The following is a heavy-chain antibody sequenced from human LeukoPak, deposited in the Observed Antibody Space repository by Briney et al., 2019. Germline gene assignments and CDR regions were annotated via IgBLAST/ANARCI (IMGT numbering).Heavy chain of an antibody. CDR3: ARHFTDSGSYY. CDR1: GFTFTSYA. CDR2: IYYSGST. J-gene: IGHJ4*02. Sequence: PGGSLRLSCAASGFTFTSYAMSWVRQAPEKGLEWIGYIYYSGSTNYNPSLKSRVTISVDTSKNQFSLKLSSVTAADTAVYYCARHFTDSGSYYWGQGTLVTVSS. D-gene: IGHD1-26*01. V-gene: IGHV4-59*08.